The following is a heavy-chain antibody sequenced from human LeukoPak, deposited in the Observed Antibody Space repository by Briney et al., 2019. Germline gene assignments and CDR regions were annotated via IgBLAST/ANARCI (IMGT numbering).Heavy chain of an antibody. Sequence: ASVKVSCKGSGYTFTSYDINWVRRATGQGLEWMGWMNPNSGNTGYAQRFQGRVTMTRNTSISTAYMELSSLRSEDTAVYYCARGYCSGGSCGFTYWGQGTLVTVSS. CDR1: GYTFTSYD. J-gene: IGHJ4*02. CDR2: MNPNSGNT. D-gene: IGHD2-15*01. CDR3: ARGYCSGGSCGFTY. V-gene: IGHV1-8*01.